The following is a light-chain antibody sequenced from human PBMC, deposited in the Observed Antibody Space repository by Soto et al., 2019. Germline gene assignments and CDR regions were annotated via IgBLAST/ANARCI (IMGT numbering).Light chain of an antibody. CDR3: QQYGNSPVT. CDR2: DAS. Sequence: IVLTQSPATLSLSPGERATLSCGASQSVSSSHLAWYQMKPGLAPRLLIYDASSRATGIPDRFSGSGSGTDFTLTINRLEPEDSAVYYCQQYGNSPVTFGQGTRLEIK. J-gene: IGKJ5*01. V-gene: IGKV3D-20*01. CDR1: QSVSSSH.